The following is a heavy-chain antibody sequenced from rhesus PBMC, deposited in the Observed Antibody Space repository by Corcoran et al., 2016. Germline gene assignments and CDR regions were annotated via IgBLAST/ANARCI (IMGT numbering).Heavy chain of an antibody. Sequence: EVQLVETGGGLVQPGGSLKLSCAASGFTFSSYGMSWVRQAPGNGLAWVSAINSGGGRTYYADSVKGRFTISRDNSKNTLSLQMNSLRAEDTAVYYCAKDPGYSGYWGQGVLVTVSS. V-gene: IGHV3S5*01. CDR3: AKDPGYSGY. D-gene: IGHD5-30*01. CDR1: GFTFSSYG. CDR2: INSGGGRT. J-gene: IGHJ4*01.